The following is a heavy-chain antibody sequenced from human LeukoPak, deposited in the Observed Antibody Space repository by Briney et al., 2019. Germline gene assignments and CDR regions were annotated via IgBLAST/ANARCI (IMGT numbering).Heavy chain of an antibody. V-gene: IGHV3-74*01. CDR2: IKTDGSST. CDR3: ARTGDFDY. CDR1: GFTFSDYW. D-gene: IGHD7-27*01. Sequence: GGSLRLSCAASGFTFSDYWMHWVRQAPGKGLVWVSYIKTDGSSTSYADSVKGRFTISRDNAKNTLYLQMNSLRAEDTAVYYRARTGDFDYWGQGILVTVSS. J-gene: IGHJ4*02.